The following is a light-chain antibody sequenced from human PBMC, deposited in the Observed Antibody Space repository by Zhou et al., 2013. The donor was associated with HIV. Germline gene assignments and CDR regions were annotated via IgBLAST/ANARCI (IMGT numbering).Light chain of an antibody. CDR2: KAS. CDR3: QQYDNYPLT. Sequence: DIQMTQSPSTLSASVGDRVTITCRASQSINIWLAWYQQKPGKAPKLLISKASTLDSGVPSRFSGSGSGTEFTLTISSLQPDDFATYYCQQYDNYPLTSVGGTEGRRSN. V-gene: IGKV1-5*03. J-gene: IGKJ4*01. CDR1: QSINIW.